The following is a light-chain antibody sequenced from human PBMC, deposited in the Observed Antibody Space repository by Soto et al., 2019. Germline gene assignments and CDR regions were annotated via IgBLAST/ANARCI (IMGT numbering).Light chain of an antibody. CDR3: CSYTTSNTRQIV. Sequence: QSALTQPASVSGSPGQSITISCTGTSSDVGGYNYVSWYQQQPGKAPKFMIYDVTNRPSGVSNRFSGSKSGNTVSLTISGLQAEDEADYYCCSYTTSNTRQIVFGTGTKVTVL. V-gene: IGLV2-14*01. CDR1: SSDVGGYNY. CDR2: DVT. J-gene: IGLJ1*01.